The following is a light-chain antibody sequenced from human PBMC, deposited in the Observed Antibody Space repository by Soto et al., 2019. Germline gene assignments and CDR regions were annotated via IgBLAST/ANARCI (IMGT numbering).Light chain of an antibody. CDR1: SSDVGGFNY. V-gene: IGLV2-14*03. CDR3: ASYTTSSTYV. Sequence: QSALTQPASVSGSPGQSIAISCTGTSSDVGGFNYVSWYQQHPGKAPKFMIYDVSSRPSGVSDRFSGSKSGNTASLTISGLQAEDEAEYYCASYTTSSTYVFGTGTKVTVL. J-gene: IGLJ1*01. CDR2: DVS.